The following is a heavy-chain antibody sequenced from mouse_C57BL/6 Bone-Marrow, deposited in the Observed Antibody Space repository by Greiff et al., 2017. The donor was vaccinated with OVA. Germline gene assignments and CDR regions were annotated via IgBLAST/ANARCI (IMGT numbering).Heavy chain of an antibody. CDR1: GYTFTSYW. Sequence: QVQLQQPGAELVKPGASVKLSCKASGYTFTSYWMHWVKQRPGRGLEWIGRIDPYSGGTKYNEKFKSKATLTVDKSSSTAYMQLSSLTSEDSAVYYCGRESGDYAMDYWGQGTSVTVSS. V-gene: IGHV1-72*01. D-gene: IGHD1-3*01. CDR3: GRESGDYAMDY. J-gene: IGHJ4*01. CDR2: IDPYSGGT.